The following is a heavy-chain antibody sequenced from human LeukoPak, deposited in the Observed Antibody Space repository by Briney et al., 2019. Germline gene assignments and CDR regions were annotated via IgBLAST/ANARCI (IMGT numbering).Heavy chain of an antibody. V-gene: IGHV3-7*01. CDR3: ARDLSGNYDFWSGYYFDY. CDR2: IKQDGSEK. Sequence: GGSLRLSCAASGFTFSSYWMSWVRQAPGKGLEWVANIKQDGSEKYYVDSVKGRFTISRDNAKNSLYLQMNSLRAEDTAVYYCARDLSGNYDFWSGYYFDYWGQGTLVTLSS. J-gene: IGHJ4*02. D-gene: IGHD3-3*01. CDR1: GFTFSSYW.